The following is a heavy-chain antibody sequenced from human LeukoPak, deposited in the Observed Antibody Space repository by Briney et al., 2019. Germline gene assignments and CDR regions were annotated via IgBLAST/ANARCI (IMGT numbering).Heavy chain of an antibody. CDR1: GFTFSSYG. CDR3: ARGGLFKYFFDY. CDR2: INTDESKI. Sequence: PGGSLRLSCAASGFTFSSYGMHWVRQTPGKGLVWVSRINTDESKINHADSVKGRFTISRDNAKNMLYLQMDSLRAEDTAVYYCARGGLFKYFFDYWGQGTPVTVSS. V-gene: IGHV3-74*01. D-gene: IGHD2-15*01. J-gene: IGHJ4*02.